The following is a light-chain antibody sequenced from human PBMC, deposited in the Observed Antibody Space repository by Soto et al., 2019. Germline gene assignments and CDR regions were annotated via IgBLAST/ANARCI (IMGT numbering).Light chain of an antibody. Sequence: EIMMTQSPTTLSVSPGERATLSCRASQSISSKLAWYQQKPGQAPRLLIYGASTRAAGIPARFSGSGSGTDFTLTISSLQSEDFAVYYCQQYNNWPPWTFGQGTKVEIK. CDR2: GAS. J-gene: IGKJ1*01. CDR1: QSISSK. V-gene: IGKV3-15*01. CDR3: QQYNNWPPWT.